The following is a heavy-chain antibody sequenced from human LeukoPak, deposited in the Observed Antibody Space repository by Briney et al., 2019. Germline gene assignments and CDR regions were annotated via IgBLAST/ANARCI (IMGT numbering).Heavy chain of an antibody. Sequence: GASVKVSCKASGGTFSSYAISWVRQAPGQGLEWMGGIIPIFGTANYAQKFQGRVTITTVESTSTAYMELSSLRSEDTAVYYCATVEWDTPHAYFDYWGQGTLVTVSS. J-gene: IGHJ4*02. CDR1: GGTFSSYA. CDR3: ATVEWDTPHAYFDY. D-gene: IGHD3-3*01. V-gene: IGHV1-69*05. CDR2: IIPIFGTA.